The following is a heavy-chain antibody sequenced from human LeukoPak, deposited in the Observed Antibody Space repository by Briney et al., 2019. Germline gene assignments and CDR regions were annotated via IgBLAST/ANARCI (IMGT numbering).Heavy chain of an antibody. Sequence: PGGSLRLSCATSGFTFSTYSMSWVRQAPGKGLEWVSVISGNGGDTFYADSVKGRFTTSRDNSKHTLFLQMNSLRDEDTAVYYCAGSLGYCTSNVCYLKYWGQGTLVTVSS. CDR1: GFTFSTYS. CDR3: AGSLGYCTSNVCYLKY. J-gene: IGHJ4*02. D-gene: IGHD2-8*01. V-gene: IGHV3-23*01. CDR2: ISGNGGDT.